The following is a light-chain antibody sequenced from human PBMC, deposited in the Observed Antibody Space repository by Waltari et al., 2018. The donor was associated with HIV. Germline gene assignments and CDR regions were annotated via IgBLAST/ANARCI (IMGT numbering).Light chain of an antibody. J-gene: IGKJ5*01. CDR2: MLS. V-gene: IGKV2-40*01. CDR1: ESLLDTDGGNTY. Sequence: EIVMTQTPLSLPVTPGEPASISCRSSESLLDTDGGNTYLDWYLQKPGQSPQLLIYMLSYRAEGVRDSFSGSGSGSDFTRKISRVEAEYVGVYYCMQRIDFPITFGQGTRLEIK. CDR3: MQRIDFPIT.